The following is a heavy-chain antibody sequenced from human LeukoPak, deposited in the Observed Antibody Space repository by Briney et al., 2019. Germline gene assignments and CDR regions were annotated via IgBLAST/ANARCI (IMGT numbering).Heavy chain of an antibody. D-gene: IGHD2-15*01. Sequence: SETLSLTCAVYSGSFSGYYWSWIRQPPGKGLEWIGEINHSGSTNYNPSLKSRVTISVDTSENQFSLKLSSVTAADTAVYYCARGPYRLGYCSGGSCYYFDYWGQGTLVTVSS. CDR2: INHSGST. V-gene: IGHV4-34*01. CDR1: SGSFSGYY. CDR3: ARGPYRLGYCSGGSCYYFDY. J-gene: IGHJ4*02.